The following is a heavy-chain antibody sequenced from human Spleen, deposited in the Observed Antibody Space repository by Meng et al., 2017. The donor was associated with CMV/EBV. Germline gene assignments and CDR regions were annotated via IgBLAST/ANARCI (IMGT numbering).Heavy chain of an antibody. D-gene: IGHD3-3*01. J-gene: IGHJ3*01. V-gene: IGHV1-69*10. CDR1: GGTFRNLA. CDR2: FIPVLRRA. Sequence: SVKVSCKASGGTFRNLAISWVRLAPGQGLEWMGGFIPVLRRAIHEQKFLGRVTFNADTSASTSYMELTSLKSGDTAVYYCARGGADFWSVLRGAFDVWGQGTMVTVSS. CDR3: ARGGADFWSVLRGAFDV.